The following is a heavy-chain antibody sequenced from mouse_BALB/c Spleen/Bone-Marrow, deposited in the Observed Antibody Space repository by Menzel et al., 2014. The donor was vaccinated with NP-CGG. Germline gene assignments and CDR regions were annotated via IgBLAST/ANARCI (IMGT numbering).Heavy chain of an antibody. J-gene: IGHJ3*01. D-gene: IGHD1-1*01. CDR2: IYPGGGYT. Sequence: QVQLQQSGAELVRPGTSVKISCKASGYTSTNYWLGWVKQRPGHGLEWIGDIYPGGGYTNYNEEFKGKATLTADTSSSTAYMQLSSLTSEDSAVYFCARKDYGSSYPFAYWGQGTLVTVSA. CDR3: ARKDYGSSYPFAY. CDR1: GYTSTNYW. V-gene: IGHV1-63*02.